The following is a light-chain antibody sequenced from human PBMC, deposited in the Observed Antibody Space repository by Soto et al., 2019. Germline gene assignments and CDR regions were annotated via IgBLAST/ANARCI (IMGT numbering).Light chain of an antibody. J-gene: IGLJ1*01. CDR3: SSYTSSRSYV. CDR2: DVS. Sequence: QSALTQPPSVSGSPGQSITISCTGTSSDVGGSDFVSWHQQHPGKAPKLMIYDVSKWPSGVSNRFSGSKSGNTASLTISGLQAEDEADYYCSSYTSSRSYVFGTGTKVTVL. V-gene: IGLV2-14*01. CDR1: SSDVGGSDF.